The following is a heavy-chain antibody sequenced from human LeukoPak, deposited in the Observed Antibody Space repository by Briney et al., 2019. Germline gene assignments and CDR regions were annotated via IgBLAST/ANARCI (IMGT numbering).Heavy chain of an antibody. CDR1: GGSISSDSYY. Sequence: SETLSLTCTVSGGSISSDSYYWGWIRQPPGKGLEWIGSIYYSGNTYYSPSLKSRVTMSVDTSKGQLSLKLSSVTAADTAVYYCARLWSGYRPPDYWGQGTLVTVSS. V-gene: IGHV4-39*01. D-gene: IGHD3-3*01. CDR3: ARLWSGYRPPDY. J-gene: IGHJ4*02. CDR2: IYYSGNT.